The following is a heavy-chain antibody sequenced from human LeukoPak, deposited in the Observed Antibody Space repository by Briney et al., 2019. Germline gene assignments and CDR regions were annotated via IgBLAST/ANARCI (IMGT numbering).Heavy chain of an antibody. CDR1: GFTFSSYG. Sequence: GGSLRLSCAASGFTFSSYGMHWDRQAPGKGLEWVAFIRYDGSSNYYADSVKGRFTISRDNSKNTLYLQMNSLRPEDTAVYYCASERDYGDSNAFDMWGQGTMVTVSS. CDR3: ASERDYGDSNAFDM. CDR2: IRYDGSSN. D-gene: IGHD4-17*01. V-gene: IGHV3-30*02. J-gene: IGHJ3*02.